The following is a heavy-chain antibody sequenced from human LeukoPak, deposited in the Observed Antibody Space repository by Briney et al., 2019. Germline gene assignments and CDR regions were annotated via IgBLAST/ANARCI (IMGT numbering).Heavy chain of an antibody. Sequence: PSETLSLTCTVSGGSISSSSYYWGWIRQPPGKGLEWIGSIYYSGSTYYNPSLKSRVTISVDTSKNQFSLKLSSVTAADTAVYYCARDGSPEYDYVWGIPEDAFDIWGQGTMVTVSS. J-gene: IGHJ3*02. CDR1: GGSISSSSYY. CDR2: IYYSGST. CDR3: ARDGSPEYDYVWGIPEDAFDI. V-gene: IGHV4-39*07. D-gene: IGHD3-16*01.